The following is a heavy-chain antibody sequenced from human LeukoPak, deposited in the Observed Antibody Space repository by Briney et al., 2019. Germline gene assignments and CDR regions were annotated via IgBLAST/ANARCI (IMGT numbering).Heavy chain of an antibody. D-gene: IGHD3-10*01. CDR1: GGSISSYY. J-gene: IGHJ6*02. CDR3: ARGPVYGSGDYYYGMDV. V-gene: IGHV4-59*12. Sequence: SETLSLTCTVSGGSISSYYWSWIRQPPGKGLGWIGYIYHSGSTYYNPSLKSRVTISVDRSKNQFSLKLSSVTAADTAVYYCARGPVYGSGDYYYGMDVWGQGTTVTVSS. CDR2: IYHSGST.